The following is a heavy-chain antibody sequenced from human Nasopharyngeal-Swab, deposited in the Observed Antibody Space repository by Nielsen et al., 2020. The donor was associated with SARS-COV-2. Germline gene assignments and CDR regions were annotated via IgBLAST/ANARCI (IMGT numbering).Heavy chain of an antibody. CDR2: ISVAGGTT. Sequence: GESLKISCAASRLFFSNYAMSWVRQAPGKGLEWVAGISVAGGTTYYADSVKGRFTISRDNSKNTVPLQMNSLRAEDTAKYYCAKAVTVTGGDYFDYWGQGAPVTVSS. D-gene: IGHD2-8*02. CDR1: RLFFSNYA. J-gene: IGHJ4*02. V-gene: IGHV3-23*01. CDR3: AKAVTVTGGDYFDY.